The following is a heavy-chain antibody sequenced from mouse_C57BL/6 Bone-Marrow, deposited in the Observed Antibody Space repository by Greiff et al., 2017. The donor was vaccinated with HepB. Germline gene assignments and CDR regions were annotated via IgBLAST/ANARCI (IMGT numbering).Heavy chain of an antibody. CDR3: ARLRLTTVVGFDY. J-gene: IGHJ2*01. Sequence: QVQLQQPGAELVMPGASVKLSCKASGYTFTSYWMHWVKQRPGQGLEWIGEIDPSDSYTNYNQKFKGKSTLTADKSSSTAYMQFSSLTSEDSAIYYCARLRLTTVVGFDYWGQGTTLTVSS. CDR2: IDPSDSYT. CDR1: GYTFTSYW. D-gene: IGHD1-1*01. V-gene: IGHV1-69*01.